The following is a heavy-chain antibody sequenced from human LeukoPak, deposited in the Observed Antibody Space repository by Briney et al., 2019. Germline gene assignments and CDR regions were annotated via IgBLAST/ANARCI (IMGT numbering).Heavy chain of an antibody. D-gene: IGHD1-26*01. V-gene: IGHV4-59*12. CDR1: GGSISSYY. CDR2: IYYSGST. J-gene: IGHJ5*02. CDR3: ASYMGKIWFDP. Sequence: SETLSLTCTVSGGSISSYYWSWIRQPPGKGLEWIGYIYYSGSTNYNPSLKSRVTISVDTSKNQFSLKLSSVTAADTAVYYCASYMGKIWFDPWGQGTLVTVSS.